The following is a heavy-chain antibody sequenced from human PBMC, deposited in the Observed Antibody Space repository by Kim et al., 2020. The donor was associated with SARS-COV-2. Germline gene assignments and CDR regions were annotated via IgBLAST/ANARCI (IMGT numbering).Heavy chain of an antibody. CDR2: ISGSGGST. CDR3: AKMIAATWRVFDY. Sequence: GGSLRLSCAASGFTFSSYAISWVRQAPGKGLEWVSAISGSGGSTYYADSVKGRFTISRDNSKNTLYLQMNSLRAEDTAVYYCAKMIAATWRVFDYWGQGTLVTVSS. D-gene: IGHD2-15*01. CDR1: GFTFSSYA. V-gene: IGHV3-23*01. J-gene: IGHJ4*02.